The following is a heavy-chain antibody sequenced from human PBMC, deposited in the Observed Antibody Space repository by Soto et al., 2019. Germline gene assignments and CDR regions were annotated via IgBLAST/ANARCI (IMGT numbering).Heavy chain of an antibody. CDR2: IIPIFGTA. V-gene: IGHV1-69*01. J-gene: IGHJ6*02. CDR3: AREDGSGSCALGGYGGMDV. D-gene: IGHD3-10*01. CDR1: GGTFSSYA. Sequence: QVQLVQSGAEVKKPGSSVKVSCKASGGTFSSYAISWVRQAPGQGLEWMGGIIPIFGTANYAQKFQGRVTITADESTSTAYMELSSVRSEDTAVYYCAREDGSGSCALGGYGGMDVWGQGTTVTVSS.